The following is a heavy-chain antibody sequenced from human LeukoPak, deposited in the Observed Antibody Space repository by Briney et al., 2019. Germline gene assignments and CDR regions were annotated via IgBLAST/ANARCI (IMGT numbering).Heavy chain of an antibody. CDR3: AKDLDSGSYYPRHFDY. V-gene: IGHV3-23*01. D-gene: IGHD1-26*01. CDR2: ISAGGTST. Sequence: GGSLRLSYAASGFTFSSYAMSWVRQTPGKGLEWVSGISAGGTSTYYADSVKGRFTISRDNSKNTLYLQMNSLRAEDTAVYYCAKDLDSGSYYPRHFDYWGQGTLVTVSS. J-gene: IGHJ4*02. CDR1: GFTFSSYA.